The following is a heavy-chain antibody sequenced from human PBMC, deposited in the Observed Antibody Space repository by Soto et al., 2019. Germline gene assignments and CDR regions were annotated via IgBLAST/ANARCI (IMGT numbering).Heavy chain of an antibody. CDR2: IYYSGST. J-gene: IGHJ4*02. Sequence: SETLSLTCTVSGGSISSGGYYWSWIRQHPGKGLEWIGYIYYSGSTYYNPSLKSRVTISVDTSKNQFSLKLSSVTAADTAVYYCARGRSYDYVWGSYRYPLDYWGQGTLVTVSS. D-gene: IGHD3-16*02. V-gene: IGHV4-31*03. CDR3: ARGRSYDYVWGSYRYPLDY. CDR1: GGSISSGGYY.